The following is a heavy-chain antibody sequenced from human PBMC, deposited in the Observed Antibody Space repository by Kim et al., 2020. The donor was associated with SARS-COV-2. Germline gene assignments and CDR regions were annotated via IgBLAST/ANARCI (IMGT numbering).Heavy chain of an antibody. CDR3: ARDALGQQQLVPFDY. Sequence: ASVKVSCKASGYTFTSYYMHWVRQAPGQGLEWMGIINPSGGSTSYAQKFQGRVTMTRDTSTSTVYMELSSLRSEDTAVYYCARDALGQQQLVPFDYWGQGTLVTVSS. J-gene: IGHJ4*02. D-gene: IGHD6-13*01. CDR1: GYTFTSYY. V-gene: IGHV1-46*01. CDR2: INPSGGST.